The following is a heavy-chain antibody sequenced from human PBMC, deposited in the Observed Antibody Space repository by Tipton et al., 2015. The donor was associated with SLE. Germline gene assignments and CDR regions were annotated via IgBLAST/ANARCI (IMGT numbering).Heavy chain of an antibody. V-gene: IGHV4-34*01. CDR2: INHSGST. CDR3: ARRINWNFDY. CDR1: GGSFSGYY. J-gene: IGHJ4*02. D-gene: IGHD1-1*01. Sequence: TLSLTCAAYGGSFSGYYWTWIRQPPGKGLEWIGEINHSGSTNYNPSLKSRVTISVDTSENQFSLKLSSVTAADTAVYYCARRINWNFDYWGQGTLVTVSS.